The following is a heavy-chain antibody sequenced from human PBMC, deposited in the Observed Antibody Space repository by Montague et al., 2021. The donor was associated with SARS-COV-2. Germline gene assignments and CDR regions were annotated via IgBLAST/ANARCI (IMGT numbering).Heavy chain of an antibody. Sequence: PALVKPTQTLTLTCMFSGFSLISDGVGVGWIRQPPGKALEWLALIFWSDDKRYNSSLKNRLTVTKDTSKNQVVLTMTNMDPLDTGTYYCAHSLLFSSLGDFDSWGQGTLVTVAS. CDR1: GFSLISDGVG. CDR3: AHSLLFSSLGDFDS. V-gene: IGHV2-5*01. D-gene: IGHD7-27*01. CDR2: IFWSDDK. J-gene: IGHJ4*02.